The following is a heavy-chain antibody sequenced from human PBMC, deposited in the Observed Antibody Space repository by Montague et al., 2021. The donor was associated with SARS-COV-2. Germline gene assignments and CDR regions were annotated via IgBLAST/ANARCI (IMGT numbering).Heavy chain of an antibody. CDR3: AREYFDSSGLVWTDP. J-gene: IGHJ5*02. Sequence: SETLSLTCTVSGDSVSSGAYYWSWIRQPPGKGLEWIAYIYYSGNTYTKYNPSLESRVSISVDTSKNQFSLKLTSGSAADTAVYYCAREYFDSSGLVWTDPWGQGTLVIVSS. D-gene: IGHD3-22*01. CDR1: GDSVSSGAYY. CDR2: IYYSGNTYT. V-gene: IGHV4-61*08.